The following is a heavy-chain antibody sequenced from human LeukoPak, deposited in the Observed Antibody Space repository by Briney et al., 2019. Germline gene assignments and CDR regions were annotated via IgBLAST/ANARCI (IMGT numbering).Heavy chain of an antibody. CDR2: INPNSGGT. CDR1: GYTFTGSY. Sequence: ASVKVSCKASGYTFTGSYMHWVRQAPGQGLEWMGWINPNSGGTNYAQKFQGRVTMTRDTSISTAYMELSRLTSDDTAVYFCARETYYSSGNVYDRIDYWGQGTLVTVSS. V-gene: IGHV1-2*02. D-gene: IGHD3-10*01. CDR3: ARETYYSSGNVYDRIDY. J-gene: IGHJ4*02.